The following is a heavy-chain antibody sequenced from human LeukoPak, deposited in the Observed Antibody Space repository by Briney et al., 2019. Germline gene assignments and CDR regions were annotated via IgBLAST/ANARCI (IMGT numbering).Heavy chain of an antibody. D-gene: IGHD6-19*01. CDR1: GFTFSSYA. Sequence: GGSLRLSCAASGFTFSSYAMSWVRQAPGKGLEWVSAISGSGGSTDYADSVKGRFTISRDSSKIRLYLERNSLTAEDADVYYCAKEIAYSRGWPGYCGQPTLVTAPS. V-gene: IGHV3-23*01. CDR2: ISGSGGST. J-gene: IGHJ1*01. CDR3: AKEIAYSRGWPGY.